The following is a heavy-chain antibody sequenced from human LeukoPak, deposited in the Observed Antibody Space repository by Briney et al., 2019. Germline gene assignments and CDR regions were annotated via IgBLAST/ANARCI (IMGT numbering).Heavy chain of an antibody. Sequence: SQTLSLTCTVSGGSISSGDYYWSWIRQPPGKGLEWIGYIYYSGSTYYNPSLKSRVTISVDTSKNQFSLKLSSVTAADTAVYYCARTAMVREWELRPIAYWGQGTLVTVSS. CDR3: ARTAMVREWELRPIAY. CDR1: GGSISSGDYY. J-gene: IGHJ4*02. D-gene: IGHD5-18*01. CDR2: IYYSGST. V-gene: IGHV4-30-4*01.